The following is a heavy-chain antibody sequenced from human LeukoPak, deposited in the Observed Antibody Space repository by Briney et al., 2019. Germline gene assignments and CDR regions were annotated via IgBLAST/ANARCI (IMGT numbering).Heavy chain of an antibody. CDR2: IYYRGST. V-gene: IGHV4-59*01. J-gene: IGHJ5*02. CDR1: GGSISSYY. CDR3: AAGEVWFDP. D-gene: IGHD3-10*01. Sequence: SETLSLTCTVSGGSISSYYWSWIRQPPGKGPEWIGYIYYRGSTNYNPSLKSRVTISVDTSTNQFSLNLNSVTAADTAVYYCAAGEVWFDPWGQGTLVTVSS.